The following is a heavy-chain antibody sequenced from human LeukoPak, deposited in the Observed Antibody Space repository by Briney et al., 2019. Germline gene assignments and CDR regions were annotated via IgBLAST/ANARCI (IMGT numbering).Heavy chain of an antibody. CDR3: ARAKEQTIAARYFDY. CDR2: INPDSGGT. Sequence: ASVKVSCKASGYTFTDYYIHWVRQAPGQGLEWVGRINPDSGGTNSAQKFQGRVTMTRDTSISTAYIELSSLRSDDTAVYYCARAKEQTIAARYFDYWGQGTLVTVSS. J-gene: IGHJ4*02. CDR1: GYTFTDYY. D-gene: IGHD6-6*01. V-gene: IGHV1-2*06.